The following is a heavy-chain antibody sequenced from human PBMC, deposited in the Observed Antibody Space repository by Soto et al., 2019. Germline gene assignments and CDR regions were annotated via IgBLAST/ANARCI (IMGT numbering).Heavy chain of an antibody. CDR3: ARPATSNWNGYYYGMDG. Sequence: GEFLKISCKGSGYDFTTYWIAWVRQMPGKGLEWMGIIYPGDSDTKYSPSFQGQVTISADKSINIAYLQWSSLKASDTAIYYCARPATSNWNGYYYGMDGWGQGTTVTVSS. V-gene: IGHV5-51*01. D-gene: IGHD1-20*01. CDR1: GYDFTTYW. CDR2: IYPGDSDT. J-gene: IGHJ6*01.